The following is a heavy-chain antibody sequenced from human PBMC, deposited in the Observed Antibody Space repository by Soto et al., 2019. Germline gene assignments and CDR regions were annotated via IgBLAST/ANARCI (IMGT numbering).Heavy chain of an antibody. Sequence: QVQLVESGGGVVQPGKSLRLSCAASGFTLSYFAMHWVRQAPGKGLELVAVTSSDGSKEYYADSVKGRFTISRDNSKNTLYLQMNSLRADDTAVFYCARAEYTSGWYFMGIDYWGQGTLVTVSS. CDR2: TSSDGSKE. V-gene: IGHV3-30*04. CDR1: GFTLSYFA. D-gene: IGHD6-19*01. J-gene: IGHJ4*02. CDR3: ARAEYTSGWYFMGIDY.